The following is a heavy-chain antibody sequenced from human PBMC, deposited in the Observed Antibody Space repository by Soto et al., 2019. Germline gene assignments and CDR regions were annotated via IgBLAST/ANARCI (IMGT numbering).Heavy chain of an antibody. J-gene: IGHJ2*01. Sequence: QVQLQESGPGLVKPSETLSLTCTVSGGSVSSGLYFWSWIRQPPGKGLEWIGYIYYSGTINYNPYLRRRVAMSVDTSKNQFSLTLSSVTAADTAVYSCARLPRARTTESRRPLGYFDLWGRGTLVTVSS. V-gene: IGHV4-61*01. CDR3: ARLPRARTTESRRPLGYFDL. CDR2: IYYSGTI. D-gene: IGHD4-4*01. CDR1: GGSVSSGLYF.